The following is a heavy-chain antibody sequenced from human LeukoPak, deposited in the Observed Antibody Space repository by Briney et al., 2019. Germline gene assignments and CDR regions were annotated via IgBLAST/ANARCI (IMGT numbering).Heavy chain of an antibody. Sequence: PGGSLRLSCAASGFTLDDYAMHWVRQAPGKGLXWVSLIRWDGGSTYYADSVKGRFIISRDNSKNSLYLQMNSLRPEDTALYYCALNSTGYYYDYWGQGTLVTVSS. V-gene: IGHV3-43D*04. CDR1: GFTLDDYA. CDR3: ALNSTGYYYDY. D-gene: IGHD3-22*01. CDR2: IRWDGGST. J-gene: IGHJ4*02.